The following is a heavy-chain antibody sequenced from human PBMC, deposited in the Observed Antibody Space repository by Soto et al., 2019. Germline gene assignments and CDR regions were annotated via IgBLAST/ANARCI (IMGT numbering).Heavy chain of an antibody. J-gene: IGHJ5*02. CDR1: GFTFSSYS. Sequence: EVQLVESGGGLVQPGGSLRLSCAASGFTFSSYSMNWVRQAPGKGLEWVSYISSSSSTIYCADSVKGRFTISRDNAKNSLYLQMNSLRDEDTAVYYCAREAHYINWFDPWGQGTLVTVSS. CDR2: ISSSSSTI. V-gene: IGHV3-48*02. CDR3: AREAHYINWFDP. D-gene: IGHD4-4*01.